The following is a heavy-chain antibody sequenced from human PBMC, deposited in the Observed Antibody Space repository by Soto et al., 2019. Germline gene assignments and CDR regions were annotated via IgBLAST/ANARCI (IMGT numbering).Heavy chain of an antibody. V-gene: IGHV4-39*01. J-gene: IGHJ4*02. CDR3: AKDASCYSCGA. CDR2: IHHGGST. Sequence: SETLSLTCAVSGGSISSSNFYWGWFRQSPGKGLEWIGSIHHGGSTYYNPSLKSRITISVDTSKNQFSLNLSSVTAADTAVYFCAKDASCYSCGAWGQGGPVTSPQ. D-gene: IGHD2-15*01. CDR1: GGSISSSNFY.